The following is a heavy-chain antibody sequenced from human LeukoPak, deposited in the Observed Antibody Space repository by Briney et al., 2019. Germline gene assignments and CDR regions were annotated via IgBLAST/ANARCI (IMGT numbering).Heavy chain of an antibody. V-gene: IGHV3-7*01. CDR1: GFTLSNYW. CDR2: INLDGSQK. CDR3: ARKRPNYFDY. J-gene: IGHJ4*02. Sequence: GGSLRLSCAASGFTLSNYWMAWVRQAPGKGREWVANINLDGSQKYYVDSVKGRFTISRDNAENSLYLQMNSLRAKDTALYYCARKRPNYFDYWGQGTLVTVSS.